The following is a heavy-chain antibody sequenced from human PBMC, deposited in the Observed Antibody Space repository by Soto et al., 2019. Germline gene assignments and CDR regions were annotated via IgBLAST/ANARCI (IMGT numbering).Heavy chain of an antibody. CDR3: SSSHAGPHITAYVH. CDR2: IYHSGST. V-gene: IGHV4-30-2*01. J-gene: IGHJ4*02. CDR1: GGSISSGGYS. D-gene: IGHD3-10*02. Sequence: QLQLQESGSGLVKPSQTLSLTCAVSGGSISSGGYSWSWIRQPPGKGLEWIGYIYHSGSTYYNPSLKMRVTISVYTSKNQFSLKRSSVTAADTAVYYWSSSHAGPHITAYVHWGQGTLVTVSS.